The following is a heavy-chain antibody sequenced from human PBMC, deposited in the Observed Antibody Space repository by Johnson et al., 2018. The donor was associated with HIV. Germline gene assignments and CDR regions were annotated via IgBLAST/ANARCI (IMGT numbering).Heavy chain of an antibody. CDR2: ISYDGSNK. Sequence: QVQLVESGGGEVQPGGSLRLSCAASRFTLNNYDMNWVRQAPGKGLEWVAVISYDGSNKYYADSVKGRFTISRDNSKNTLYLQMNSLRAEDTAVYYCAKDEGYDSSGYDAFDIWGQGTMVTVSS. D-gene: IGHD3-22*01. CDR3: AKDEGYDSSGYDAFDI. J-gene: IGHJ3*02. CDR1: RFTLNNYD. V-gene: IGHV3-30*19.